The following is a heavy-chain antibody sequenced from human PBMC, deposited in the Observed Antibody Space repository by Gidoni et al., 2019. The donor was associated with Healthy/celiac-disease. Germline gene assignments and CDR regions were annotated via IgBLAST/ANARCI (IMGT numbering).Heavy chain of an antibody. CDR2: IYYSGST. J-gene: IGHJ3*02. V-gene: IGHV4-30-4*01. CDR3: ARAPDIVVVVADAFDI. D-gene: IGHD2-15*01. CDR1: GGSISSGDYY. Sequence: QVQLQESGPGLVKPSQTLSLPCTVSGGSISSGDYYWSWIRQPPGKGLEWIGYIYYSGSTYYNPSLKSRVTISVDTSKNQFSLKLSSVTAADTAVYYCARAPDIVVVVADAFDIWGQGTMVTVSS.